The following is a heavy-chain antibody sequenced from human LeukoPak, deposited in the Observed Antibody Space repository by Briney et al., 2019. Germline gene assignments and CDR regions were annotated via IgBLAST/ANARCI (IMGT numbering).Heavy chain of an antibody. V-gene: IGHV1-2*02. D-gene: IGHD6-19*01. Sequence: GASVKLSCKGSGYTFTGYYMHWVRQAPGQGLEWMGWINPNSGGTNYAQKFQGRVTMTRDTSISTAYLELSRLRSDDTAVYYCARASGWLDYYYYYMVVNGKGTTVTVSS. CDR3: ARASGWLDYYYYYMVV. CDR2: INPNSGGT. CDR1: GYTFTGYY. J-gene: IGHJ6*03.